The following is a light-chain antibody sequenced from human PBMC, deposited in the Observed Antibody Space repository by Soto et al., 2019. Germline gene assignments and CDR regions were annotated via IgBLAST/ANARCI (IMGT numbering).Light chain of an antibody. J-gene: IGKJ5*01. Sequence: EIVLTQSPGTLSLSPGERATLSCRASQSVSSSYLAWYQQKPGQAPRLLIYGASSRATGIPDRFSGSGSGTEFTLTISSLQSEDFGIYYCQQYNNWPLITFGQGTRLEIK. V-gene: IGKV3-20*01. CDR3: QQYNNWPLIT. CDR2: GAS. CDR1: QSVSSSY.